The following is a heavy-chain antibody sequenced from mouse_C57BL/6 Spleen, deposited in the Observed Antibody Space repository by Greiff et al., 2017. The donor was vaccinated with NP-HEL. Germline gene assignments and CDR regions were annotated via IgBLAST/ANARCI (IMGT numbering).Heavy chain of an antibody. CDR3: ERDYDYDYYYDMDY. Sequence: EVKLMESGGGLVKPGGSLKLSCAASGFTFSDYGMHWVRQAPEKGLEWVAYISSGSSTIYYADTVKGRFTISRYNAKNTLFLQMTSLRSEDTAMYYYERDYDYDYYYDMDYWGQGTSVTVSS. CDR1: GFTFSDYG. CDR2: ISSGSSTI. D-gene: IGHD2-4*01. J-gene: IGHJ4*01. V-gene: IGHV5-17*01.